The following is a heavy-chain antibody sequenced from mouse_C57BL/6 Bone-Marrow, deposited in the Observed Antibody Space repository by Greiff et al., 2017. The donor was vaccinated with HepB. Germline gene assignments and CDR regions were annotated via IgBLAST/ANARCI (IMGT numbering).Heavy chain of an antibody. CDR3: ARAYPLRRDWYFDV. Sequence: EVHLVESGGGLVQPGGSLKLSCAASGFTFSDYYMYWVRQTPEKRLEWVAYISNGGGSTYYPDTVKGRFTISRDNAKNTLYLQMSRLKSEDTAMYYCARAYPLRRDWYFDVWGTGTTVTVSS. CDR2: ISNGGGST. D-gene: IGHD2-12*01. CDR1: GFTFSDYY. V-gene: IGHV5-12*01. J-gene: IGHJ1*03.